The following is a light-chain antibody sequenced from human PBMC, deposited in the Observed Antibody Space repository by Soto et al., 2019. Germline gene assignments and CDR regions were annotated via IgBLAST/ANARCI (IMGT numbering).Light chain of an antibody. CDR2: DIS. CDR3: QQYNRYPFT. Sequence: DIQMTQSPSSLSASIGDRVAINCRASQGIGNFLAWFQVKPGKAPKSLIFDISSLQSGVPSKFSGSGYGTNFTLTISSLQPEDFATYYCQQYNRYPFTFGPGTKVDIK. J-gene: IGKJ3*01. V-gene: IGKV1-16*02. CDR1: QGIGNF.